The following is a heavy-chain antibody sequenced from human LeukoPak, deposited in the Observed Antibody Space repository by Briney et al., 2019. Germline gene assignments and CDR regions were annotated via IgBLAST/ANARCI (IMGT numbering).Heavy chain of an antibody. J-gene: IGHJ2*01. D-gene: IGHD6-13*01. CDR1: GFTFRSHA. Sequence: HSCAVSGFTFRSHAVSWVRQAPGKGPEWVSINRSQWGGIQYADSVRGRFTISRDNSKNSAYKQVNSLRAEDTAIYYCAKGSLVAPPGNCYFDYWGRGTLVTVSS. CDR2: NRSQWGGI. CDR3: AKGSLVAPPGNCYFDY. V-gene: IGHV3-23*01.